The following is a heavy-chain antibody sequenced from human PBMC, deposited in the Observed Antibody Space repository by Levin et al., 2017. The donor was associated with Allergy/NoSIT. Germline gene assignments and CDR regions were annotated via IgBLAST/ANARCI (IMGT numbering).Heavy chain of an antibody. CDR3: ARHSDAAAAGGTH. J-gene: IGHJ4*02. D-gene: IGHD6-13*01. CDR2: IYYSGST. CDR1: GGSISSSGYY. Sequence: PSETLSLTCTVSGGSISSSGYYWGWIRQPPGKGLEWIGSIYYSGSTYYNPSLKSRVTISVDTSKNHFSLKLSSVTAADTAVYYCARHSDAAAAGGTHWGQGTLVTVSS. V-gene: IGHV4-39*01.